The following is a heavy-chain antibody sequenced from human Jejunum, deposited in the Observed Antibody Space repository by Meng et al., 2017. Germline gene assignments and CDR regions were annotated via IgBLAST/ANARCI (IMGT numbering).Heavy chain of an antibody. V-gene: IGHV3-13*01. D-gene: IGHD5-24*01. J-gene: IGHJ4*02. CDR2: IGTVGDT. Sequence: VELVGSGGGSVQPGGSLRLSCAASGFIFRNYDMHWVRQAPGKGLEWVSAIGTVGDTYYPDSVKGRFTISREDAKNSLYLQMNSLTAGDTAMYYCAKEDREAAGGHWLQPLDSWGQGTLVTVSS. CDR3: AKEDREAAGGHWLQPLDS. CDR1: GFIFRNYD.